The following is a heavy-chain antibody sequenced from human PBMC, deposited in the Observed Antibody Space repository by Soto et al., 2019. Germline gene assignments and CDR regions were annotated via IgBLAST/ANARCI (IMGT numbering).Heavy chain of an antibody. Sequence: QVQLVESGGGLVKPGGSLRLSCAASGFTFSDYYMSWIRQAPGKGLEWVSYISSSGSTIYYADSVKGRFTISRDNAKNALGLQMNSLRAEDTAVCYCARALDEDWYFDLWGRGTLVTVSS. CDR1: GFTFSDYY. J-gene: IGHJ2*01. CDR3: ARALDEDWYFDL. V-gene: IGHV3-11*01. CDR2: ISSSGSTI.